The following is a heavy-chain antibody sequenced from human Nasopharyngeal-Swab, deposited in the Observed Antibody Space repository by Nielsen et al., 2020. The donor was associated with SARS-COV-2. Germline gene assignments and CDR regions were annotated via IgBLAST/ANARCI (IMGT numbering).Heavy chain of an antibody. V-gene: IGHV3-30*18. CDR2: ISHDGNMN. D-gene: IGHD6-13*01. CDR3: AKDHGSSWGGDY. Sequence: GESLKISCAASGFSITSYGMQWVRQAPGKGLEWVALISHDGNMNYYADSVKGRFTISRDISKNTVYLQMNSLSVEDTAVYYCAKDHGSSWGGDYWGQGTLVTVSS. CDR1: GFSITSYG. J-gene: IGHJ4*02.